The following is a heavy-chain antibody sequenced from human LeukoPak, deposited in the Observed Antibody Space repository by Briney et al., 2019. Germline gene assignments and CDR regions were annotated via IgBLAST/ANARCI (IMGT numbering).Heavy chain of an antibody. J-gene: IGHJ4*02. V-gene: IGHV4-4*02. Sequence: SGTLSLTCAVSGGSISSSNWWSWVRQPPGKGLEWIGEIYHSGSTNYNPSLKSQVTISVDKSKNQFSLKLSSVTAADTAVYYCARVRGLRSGEAYWGQGTLVTVSS. CDR2: IYHSGST. CDR3: ARVRGLRSGEAY. CDR1: GGSISSSNW.